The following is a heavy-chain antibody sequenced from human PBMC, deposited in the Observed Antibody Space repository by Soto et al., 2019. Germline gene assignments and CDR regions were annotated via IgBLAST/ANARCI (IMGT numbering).Heavy chain of an antibody. CDR3: ARPHSSNYYDSSGYYYPPGY. V-gene: IGHV5-51*01. Sequence: GESLKISCKGSGYSFTSYWIGGVRQMPGKGLEWMGIIYPGDSDTRYSPSFQGQVTISADKSISTAYLQWSSLKASDTAMYYCARPHSSNYYDSSGYYYPPGYWGQGTLVTVSS. CDR1: GYSFTSYW. D-gene: IGHD3-22*01. CDR2: IYPGDSDT. J-gene: IGHJ4*02.